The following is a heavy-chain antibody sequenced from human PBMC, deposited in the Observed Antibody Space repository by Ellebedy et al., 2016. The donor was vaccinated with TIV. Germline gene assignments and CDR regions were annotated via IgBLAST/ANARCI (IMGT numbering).Heavy chain of an antibody. Sequence: AASVKVSCKVSGYTLTELSMHWVRQAPGKGLEWMGGFDPEDGETIYAQKFQGRVTMTEDTSTDTAYMELSSLRSEDTAVYYCATSYYYDSSGYYRNWGQGTLVTVSS. D-gene: IGHD3-22*01. CDR1: GYTLTELS. V-gene: IGHV1-24*01. CDR2: FDPEDGET. CDR3: ATSYYYDSSGYYRN. J-gene: IGHJ4*02.